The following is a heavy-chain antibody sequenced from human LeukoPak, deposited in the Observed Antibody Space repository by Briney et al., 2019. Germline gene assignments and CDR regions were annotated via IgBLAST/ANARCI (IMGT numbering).Heavy chain of an antibody. CDR2: IYYSGST. CDR1: GGSISSYY. D-gene: IGHD6-6*01. J-gene: IGHJ4*02. V-gene: IGHV4-59*01. Sequence: SETLSLTCTVSGGSISSYYWSWIRQPPGKGLEWIGYIYYSGSTNYNPSLKSRVTISVDTSKNQFSPKLSSVTAADTAVYYCARFIAARLDYWGQGTLVTVSS. CDR3: ARFIAARLDY.